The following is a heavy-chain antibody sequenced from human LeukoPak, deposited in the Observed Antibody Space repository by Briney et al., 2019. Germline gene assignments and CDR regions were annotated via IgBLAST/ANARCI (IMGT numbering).Heavy chain of an antibody. V-gene: IGHV4-34*01. CDR2: INHSGST. CDR1: GGSFSGYY. J-gene: IGHJ4*02. Sequence: SETLSLTCAVYGGSFSGYYWSWIRQPPGKGLEWIGEINHSGSTNYNPSLKSRVTISVDTSKNQFSLKLSCVTAADTAVYYCARRIYCSGGSCYEADYWGQGTLVTVSS. D-gene: IGHD2-15*01. CDR3: ARRIYCSGGSCYEADY.